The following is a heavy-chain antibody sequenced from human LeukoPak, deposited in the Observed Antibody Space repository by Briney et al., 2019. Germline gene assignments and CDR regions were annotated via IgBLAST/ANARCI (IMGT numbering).Heavy chain of an antibody. CDR3: AKGAPSSSSIFDF. J-gene: IGHJ4*02. V-gene: IGHV3-23*01. D-gene: IGHD6-6*01. CDR1: GFTFGHNA. Sequence: GGSLRLSCVASGFTFGHNAMAWVRQAPGKRLEWVSALSGSGGDTFYADSVKGRFTISRDNSKNTLYLQLSSLRPDDTAVYYCAKGAPSSSSIFDFWGPGTLVTVSS. CDR2: LSGSGGDT.